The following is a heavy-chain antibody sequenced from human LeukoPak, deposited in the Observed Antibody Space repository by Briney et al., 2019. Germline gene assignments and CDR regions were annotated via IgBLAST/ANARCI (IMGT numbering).Heavy chain of an antibody. D-gene: IGHD6-13*01. Sequence: GESLKISCKGSGYSFTTYWIGWVRQMPGKGLEWMGIIYPGDSDTRYSPSFQGQVTISADKSISTAYLRWSSLKASDTAMYYCASVTLSIAAFDAFDIWGQGTMVTVSS. V-gene: IGHV5-51*01. CDR3: ASVTLSIAAFDAFDI. CDR1: GYSFTTYW. J-gene: IGHJ3*02. CDR2: IYPGDSDT.